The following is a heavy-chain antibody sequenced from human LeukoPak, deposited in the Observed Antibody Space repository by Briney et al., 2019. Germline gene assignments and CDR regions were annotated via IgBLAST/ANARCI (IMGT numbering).Heavy chain of an antibody. J-gene: IGHJ6*03. CDR1: GGSFSGYY. CDR3: ARGPRYYDSSGYYDPMYYYYYMDV. V-gene: IGHV4-34*01. Sequence: SETLSLTCAVYGGSFSGYYWSWIRQPPGKGLEWIGEINHSGSTKYNPSLKSRVTISVDTSKNQFSLKLSSVTAADTAVYYCARGPRYYDSSGYYDPMYYYYYMDVWGKGTTVTVSS. CDR2: INHSGST. D-gene: IGHD3-22*01.